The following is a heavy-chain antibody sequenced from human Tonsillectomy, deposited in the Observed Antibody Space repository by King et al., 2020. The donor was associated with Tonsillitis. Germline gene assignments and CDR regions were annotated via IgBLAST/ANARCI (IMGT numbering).Heavy chain of an antibody. CDR2: ISGSGGGT. V-gene: IGHV3-23*04. CDR3: ARRVTALDY. Sequence: VQLVESGGGLVQSGGSLRLSCAASGFPFSTYAMSWVRQAPGKGREWVSVISGSGGGTYYADSVKGRFTISRDNSKNTLYLQMTSLRAEDTAVYYCARRVTALDYWGQGTLVTVSS. CDR1: GFPFSTYA. J-gene: IGHJ4*02. D-gene: IGHD2-21*02.